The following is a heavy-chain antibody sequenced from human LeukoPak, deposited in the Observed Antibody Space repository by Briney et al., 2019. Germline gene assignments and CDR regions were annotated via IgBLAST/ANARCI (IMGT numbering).Heavy chain of an antibody. CDR3: ARREYYGSGSYYGGNYFDY. V-gene: IGHV5-51*01. J-gene: IGHJ4*02. Sequence: GESLKISCKGSGYSFTSYWIGWVRQMPGKGLEWMGIIYPGDSDTRYSPSFQGQVTISADKSISTAYLQWSSLKASDTAMYYCARREYYGSGSYYGGNYFDYWGQGTLVTVSS. CDR1: GYSFTSYW. D-gene: IGHD3-10*01. CDR2: IYPGDSDT.